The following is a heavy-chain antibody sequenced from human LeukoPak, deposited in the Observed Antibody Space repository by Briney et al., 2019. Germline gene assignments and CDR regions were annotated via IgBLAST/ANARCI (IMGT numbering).Heavy chain of an antibody. Sequence: PGGSLRLSCAASGFTFSSYAMSWVRQAPGKGLVWVSRLNGDGGSTNYADSVKGRFTISRDNAKNTLYLQMNSLRAEDTAVYYCARGVSGSYGLDVWGQGTTVTVSS. D-gene: IGHD1-1*01. J-gene: IGHJ6*02. CDR1: GFTFSSYA. CDR3: ARGVSGSYGLDV. V-gene: IGHV3-74*01. CDR2: LNGDGGST.